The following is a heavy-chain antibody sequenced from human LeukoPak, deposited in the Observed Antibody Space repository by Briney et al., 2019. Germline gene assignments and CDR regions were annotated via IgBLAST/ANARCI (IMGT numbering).Heavy chain of an antibody. J-gene: IGHJ4*02. Sequence: GGSLRLSCAASGFTFSDYWMHWVRQAPGKGLVWVSRISSDGSRVTYADSVKGRFTISRDNAKNTLYLQMNSLRAEDTAVYYCTRSLEAGTDYWGQGTLVTVSS. D-gene: IGHD6-19*01. CDR2: ISSDGSRV. CDR1: GFTFSDYW. V-gene: IGHV3-74*01. CDR3: TRSLEAGTDY.